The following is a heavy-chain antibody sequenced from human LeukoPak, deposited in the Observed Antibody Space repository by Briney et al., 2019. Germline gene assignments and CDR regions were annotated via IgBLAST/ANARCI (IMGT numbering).Heavy chain of an antibody. CDR1: GFTLSSYT. CDR3: ARRSGSYDY. CDR2: ISGRGDYI. D-gene: IGHD1-26*01. J-gene: IGHJ4*02. V-gene: IGHV3-21*01. Sequence: KPWGSLRLSCAGSGFTLSSYTMNGVRQAPGKGLEWVSSISGRGDYIYYADSVKGRFTISRDNAKNSLYLQMNSLRADDTAVYYCARRSGSYDYWGQGTLVTVSS.